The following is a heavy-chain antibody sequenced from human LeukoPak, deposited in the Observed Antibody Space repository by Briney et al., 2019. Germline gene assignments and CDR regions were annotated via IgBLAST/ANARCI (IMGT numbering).Heavy chain of an antibody. Sequence: GESLRLSCAASGFTFSDYYMSWIRQAPGMGLEWVSYINFGGDTIYYADSVRGRFTISRDNAKNSLYLQMNSLRAEDTALYYCAKDIGGAAAGVFDYWGQGTLVTVSS. V-gene: IGHV3-11*01. J-gene: IGHJ4*02. D-gene: IGHD6-13*01. CDR3: AKDIGGAAAGVFDY. CDR2: INFGGDTI. CDR1: GFTFSDYY.